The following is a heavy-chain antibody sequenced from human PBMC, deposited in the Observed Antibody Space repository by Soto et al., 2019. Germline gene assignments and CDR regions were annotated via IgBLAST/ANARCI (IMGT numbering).Heavy chain of an antibody. D-gene: IGHD1-26*01. J-gene: IGHJ6*02. V-gene: IGHV3-33*01. Sequence: VGSLRLSCAASGFTFSNYGMHWVRQAPGKGLEWVAIIWHDGNNKYHADSVRGRFIISRDNSKNRLYLQMNSLRAEDTAVYYCASDLVGASDSYGLDVWGQGTPVTVSS. CDR1: GFTFSNYG. CDR3: ASDLVGASDSYGLDV. CDR2: IWHDGNNK.